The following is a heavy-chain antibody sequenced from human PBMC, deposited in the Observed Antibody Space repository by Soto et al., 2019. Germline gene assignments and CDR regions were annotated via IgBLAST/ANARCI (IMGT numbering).Heavy chain of an antibody. V-gene: IGHV1-18*04. CDR3: ASADSSIAAREPEYGMDV. CDR2: ISAYNGNT. D-gene: IGHD6-6*01. CDR1: GYTFTSYG. Sequence: ASVKVSCKASGYTFTSYGISWVRQAPGQGLEWMGWISAYNGNTNYAQKLQGRVTMTTDTSTSTAYMELRSLRSDDTAVYYCASADSSIAAREPEYGMDVWVQGTTVTVSS. J-gene: IGHJ6*02.